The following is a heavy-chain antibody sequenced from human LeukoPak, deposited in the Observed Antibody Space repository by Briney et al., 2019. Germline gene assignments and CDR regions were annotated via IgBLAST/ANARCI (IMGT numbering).Heavy chain of an antibody. CDR1: GGSISSYY. J-gene: IGHJ3*02. CDR3: ARGRSSLGAFDI. V-gene: IGHV4-59*07. Sequence: SDTLSLTCTVSGGSISSYYWSWIRQPPGKGLEWIGYIYYSGTTKYNPSLRSRVTISVDTSKNQFSLKLNSVTAADTAVYYCARGRSSLGAFDIWGQGTMVTVSS. CDR2: IYYSGTT. D-gene: IGHD2-2*01.